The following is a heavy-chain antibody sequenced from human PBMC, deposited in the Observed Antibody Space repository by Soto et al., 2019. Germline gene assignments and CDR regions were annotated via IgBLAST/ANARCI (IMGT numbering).Heavy chain of an antibody. J-gene: IGHJ4*02. V-gene: IGHV3-74*01. CDR1: GLTFSSYW. Sequence: EVQLVESGGGLVQPGGSLRLSCAASGLTFSSYWMHWVRQAPGKGLVWVSSINSAGSSTNYAGSVKGLFTISRDNAKHTMYQQMNILRGEDTALSYCALSYKVTTDYWGQGTQVTGS. CDR2: INSAGSST. CDR3: ALSYKVTTDY. D-gene: IGHD2-21*02.